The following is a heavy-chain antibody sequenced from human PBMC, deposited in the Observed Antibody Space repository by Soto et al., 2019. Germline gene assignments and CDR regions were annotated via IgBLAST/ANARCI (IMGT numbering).Heavy chain of an antibody. CDR3: ARAPETPPIFGVVRPYFFDF. J-gene: IGHJ4*02. D-gene: IGHD3-3*01. V-gene: IGHV4-31*03. CDR1: GGSISSGGSY. Sequence: QVQLQESGPGLVKSSQTLSLTCTVSGGSISSGGSYWSWIRQRPGKGLEWIGYIFYSDSFYYTPSLKGRVVILADTSQNQFTLKLSSVTDADTAVYYCARAPETPPIFGVVRPYFFDFWGQGTLVTVSS. CDR2: IFYSDSF.